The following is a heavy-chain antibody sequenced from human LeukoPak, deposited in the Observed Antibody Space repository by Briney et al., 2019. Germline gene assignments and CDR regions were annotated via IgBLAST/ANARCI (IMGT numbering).Heavy chain of an antibody. D-gene: IGHD6-19*01. CDR2: IYSGGST. CDR3: ARDHSIAVAGHYYYYGMDV. CDR1: GFTFSSYA. J-gene: IGHJ6*02. V-gene: IGHV3-53*01. Sequence: GGSLRLSCAASGFTFSSYAMHWVRQAPGKGLEWVSVIYSGGSTYYADSVKGRFTISRDNSKNTLYLQMNSLRAEDTAVYYCARDHSIAVAGHYYYYGMDVWGQGTTVTVSS.